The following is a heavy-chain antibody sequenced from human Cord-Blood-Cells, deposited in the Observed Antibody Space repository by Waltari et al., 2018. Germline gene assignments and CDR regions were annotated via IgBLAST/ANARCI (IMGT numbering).Heavy chain of an antibody. D-gene: IGHD3-16*01. V-gene: IGHV4-61*09. Sequence: QVQLQESGPGLVQPSQTLSLTCTLSGGSISSGSYSWSWIRQPAGKGLEWIGYIYTRGSTNYNPSLKSRVTISVDTSKNQFSLKLSSVTAADTAVYYCARGGRDANDAFDIWGQGTMVTVSS. CDR3: ARGGRDANDAFDI. CDR1: GGSISSGSYS. J-gene: IGHJ3*02. CDR2: IYTRGST.